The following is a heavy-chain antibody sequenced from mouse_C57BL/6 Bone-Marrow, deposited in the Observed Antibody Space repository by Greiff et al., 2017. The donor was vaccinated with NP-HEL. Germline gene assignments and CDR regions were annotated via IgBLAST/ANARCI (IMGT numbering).Heavy chain of an antibody. D-gene: IGHD1-1*01. J-gene: IGHJ2*01. CDR1: GYSFTGYY. CDR3: ARLFYIATVVATGRYFDY. Sequence: EVQLQQSGPELVKPGASVKISCKASGYSFTGYYMNWVKQSPEKSLEWIGEINPSTGGTTYNQKFKAKATLTVDKSSSTAYMQLKSLTSEDSAVYDCARLFYIATVVATGRYFDYWGKGTTLTVSS. CDR2: INPSTGGT. V-gene: IGHV1-42*01.